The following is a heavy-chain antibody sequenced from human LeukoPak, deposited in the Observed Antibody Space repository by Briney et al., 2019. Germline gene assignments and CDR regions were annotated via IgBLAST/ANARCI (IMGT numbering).Heavy chain of an antibody. CDR3: ARDRAAGGPDVLDI. Sequence: GGSLRLSCAASGLTFRTYWVYWVRQVPGKGLVWVSGINNDGSSTSYADSVKGRFTISRDNAKNTVHLQMNSLRAEDTAVYYCARDRAAGGPDVLDIWGQGTMVTVSS. D-gene: IGHD6-13*01. CDR2: INNDGSST. CDR1: GLTFRTYW. J-gene: IGHJ3*02. V-gene: IGHV3-74*01.